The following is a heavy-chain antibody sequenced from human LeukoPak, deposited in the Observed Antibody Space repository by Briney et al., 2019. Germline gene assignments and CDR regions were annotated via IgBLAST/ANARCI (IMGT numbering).Heavy chain of an antibody. CDR3: AKSANWNYGDY. D-gene: IGHD1-7*01. V-gene: IGHV3-7*01. J-gene: IGHJ4*02. Sequence: GGSLRLSCAASGFTFSNYWMSWVRQAPGKGLEWVANIKQDGSEKYYVDSVKGRFTISRDNAKNSLYLQMNSLRAEDTAVYYCAKSANWNYGDYWGQGTLVTVSS. CDR2: IKQDGSEK. CDR1: GFTFSNYW.